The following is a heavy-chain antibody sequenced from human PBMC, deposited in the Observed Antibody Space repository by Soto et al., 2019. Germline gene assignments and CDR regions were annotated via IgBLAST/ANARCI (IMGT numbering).Heavy chain of an antibody. CDR1: GYTFISYD. CDR3: AYAGIFDAFDI. D-gene: IGHD2-21*01. J-gene: IGHJ3*02. V-gene: IGHV1-8*01. Sequence: ASVKVSCKASGYTFISYDINWVRQAIGQGLVGMGGMNPNSGNTGYAQKFQGRVNMTMNTSISTANMELSSLRSEDKAVYSRAYAGIFDAFDIWGQGTMVTVSS. CDR2: MNPNSGNT.